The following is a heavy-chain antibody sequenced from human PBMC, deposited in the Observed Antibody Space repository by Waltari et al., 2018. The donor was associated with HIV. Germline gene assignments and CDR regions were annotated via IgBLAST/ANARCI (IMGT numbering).Heavy chain of an antibody. J-gene: IGHJ6*02. CDR2: IYGGGLT. Sequence: EVQLVESGGGLVQPGGSLRLSCSASGFTVRSPSMAWVRQAPGKGLEWVSVIYGGGLTYYADFVTGRFTISRDKSKKTLYLQMNSLRAEDTAVYYCASPKFGFYYYDMDVWGQGTTVTVSS. CDR1: GFTVRSPS. V-gene: IGHV3-66*02. D-gene: IGHD3-10*01. CDR3: ASPKFGFYYYDMDV.